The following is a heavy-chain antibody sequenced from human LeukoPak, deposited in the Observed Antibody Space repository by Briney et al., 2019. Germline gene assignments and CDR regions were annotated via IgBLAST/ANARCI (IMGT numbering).Heavy chain of an antibody. V-gene: IGHV4-34*01. CDR1: GGSFSGYY. D-gene: IGHD2-21*02. CDR2: INHSGST. CDR3: ARAERDCGGDCYATIFDY. Sequence: PSETLSLTCAVYGGSFSGYYWSWIRQPPGKGLEWIGEINHSGSTNYNPSLKSRVTISVDTSKNQFSLKLSSVTAADTAVYYCARAERDCGGDCYATIFDYWGQGTLVTVSS. J-gene: IGHJ4*02.